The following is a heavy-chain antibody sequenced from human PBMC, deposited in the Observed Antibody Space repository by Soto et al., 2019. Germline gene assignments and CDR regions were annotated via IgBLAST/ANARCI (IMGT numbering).Heavy chain of an antibody. V-gene: IGHV3-23*01. J-gene: IGHJ3*02. CDR2: ISGSGGRV. D-gene: IGHD3-22*01. CDR3: AMTRLYDTGTNDYHRDALDI. CDR1: GFSFGTYV. Sequence: EVQLLESGGGMVEPRGSLKLSCAAPGFSFGTYVMNWVRQAPGKGLEWVSGISGSGGRVYSADSVKGRFTISRDNSRNTLYLQMNSLRAEDTAIYYCAMTRLYDTGTNDYHRDALDIWGQGTQVTVSS.